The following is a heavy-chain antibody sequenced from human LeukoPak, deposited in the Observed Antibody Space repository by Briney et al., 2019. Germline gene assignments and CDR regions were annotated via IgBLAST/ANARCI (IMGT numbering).Heavy chain of an antibody. V-gene: IGHV4-39*01. CDR2: IYFSGST. CDR3: VRHPYSGSPFDY. CDR1: GGSISSSSYY. J-gene: IGHJ4*02. Sequence: PSETLSLTCTVSGGSISSSSYYWGWIRQPPGKGLEWIGSIYFSGSTYYNPSLKSRVTISIDTSKNQFSLKLSSVTAADTAVYYCVRHPYSGSPFDYWGQGTLVTVSS. D-gene: IGHD1-26*01.